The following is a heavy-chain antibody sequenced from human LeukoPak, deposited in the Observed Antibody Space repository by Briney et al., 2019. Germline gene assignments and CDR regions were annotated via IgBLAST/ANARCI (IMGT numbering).Heavy chain of an antibody. V-gene: IGHV1-3*01. Sequence: ASVKVSCKASGYTFTSYAMHWVRQAPGQRLEWMGWINAGNGNTKYSQKFQGRVTITRDTSPSTAYMELSSLRSEDTAVYYCARTGSPRNGELFRYWGQGTLVTVSS. J-gene: IGHJ4*02. CDR3: ARTGSPRNGELFRY. CDR2: INAGNGNT. D-gene: IGHD3-10*01. CDR1: GYTFTSYA.